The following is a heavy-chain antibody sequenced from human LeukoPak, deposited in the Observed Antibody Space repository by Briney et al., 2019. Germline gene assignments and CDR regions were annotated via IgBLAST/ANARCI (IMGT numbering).Heavy chain of an antibody. J-gene: IGHJ4*02. V-gene: IGHV3-48*02. Sequence: PGGSLRLSCAASGFTFSSYNMNWVRQAPGKGLEWVSYISSSSSSTIYYADSVKGRFTISRDNAKNSLYLQMNSLRDEDTAVYYCARVTPNMATTKPFDNWGQGTLVTVSS. CDR2: ISSSSSSTI. CDR1: GFTFSSYN. CDR3: ARVTPNMATTKPFDN. D-gene: IGHD5-24*01.